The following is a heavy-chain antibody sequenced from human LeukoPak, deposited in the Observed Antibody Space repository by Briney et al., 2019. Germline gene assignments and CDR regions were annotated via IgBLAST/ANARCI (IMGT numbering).Heavy chain of an antibody. CDR3: ARLKRMATSYAFDI. CDR2: ISTYNGNT. V-gene: IGHV1-18*04. CDR1: GYTFTSYY. J-gene: IGHJ3*02. D-gene: IGHD5-24*01. Sequence: ASVKVSCKASGYTFTSYYMHWVRQAPGQGLEWMGWISTYNGNTDYAQRLQGRVTMTTDTSTSTAYMELRSLRSDDTALYYCARLKRMATSYAFDIWGQGTMVTVSS.